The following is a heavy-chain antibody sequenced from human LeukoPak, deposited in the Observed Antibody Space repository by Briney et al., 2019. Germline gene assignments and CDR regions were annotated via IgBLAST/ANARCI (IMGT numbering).Heavy chain of an antibody. CDR1: GGSMFSYY. Sequence: SETLSLTCTVSGGSMFSYYWSWIRQSPGKGLEWIGYIYYSGSTEYNPSLKSRVTILVDTSKKQFSLRLRSLTAADTAVYYCAGGSIAVAGLEFGYWGQGTLVIVSS. CDR2: IYYSGST. CDR3: AGGSIAVAGLEFGY. D-gene: IGHD6-19*01. V-gene: IGHV4-59*01. J-gene: IGHJ4*02.